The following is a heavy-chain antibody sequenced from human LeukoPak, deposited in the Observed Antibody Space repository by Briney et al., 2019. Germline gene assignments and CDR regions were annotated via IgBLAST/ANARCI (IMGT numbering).Heavy chain of an antibody. V-gene: IGHV3-21*01. CDR1: GFTFSSYS. CDR2: ISSTSSYI. D-gene: IGHD6-6*01. CDR3: VRDLQYTSSSVSGRSFDY. Sequence: PGGSLRLSCAASGFTFSSYSMNWVRQAPGKGLEWVSSISSTSSYIYFVDSVKGRFTISRDNARNSLYLQMNSLRAEDTAAYYCVRDLQYTSSSVSGRSFDYWGQGTVVTVSS. J-gene: IGHJ4*02.